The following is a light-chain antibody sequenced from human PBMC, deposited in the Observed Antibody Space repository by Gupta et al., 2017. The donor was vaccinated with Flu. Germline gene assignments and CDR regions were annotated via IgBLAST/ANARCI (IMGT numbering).Light chain of an antibody. CDR3: RQDNNCPRT. CDR1: QSVSSN. V-gene: IGKV3-15*01. J-gene: IGKJ1*01. CDR2: GAS. Sequence: EIVMTQSPSILSVSPGERATLSCRASQSVSSNLAWYQLKPGQAPRLLIYGASTRATGIPARCSGSGSGTEFTLTISSLQSEDFAVYYCRQDNNCPRTFGEGTKVEIK.